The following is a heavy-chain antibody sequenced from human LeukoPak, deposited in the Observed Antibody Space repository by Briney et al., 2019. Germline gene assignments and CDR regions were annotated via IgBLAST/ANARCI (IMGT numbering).Heavy chain of an antibody. CDR3: ARFHPYYYDSSGFDY. J-gene: IGHJ4*02. D-gene: IGHD3-22*01. Sequence: PSETLSLTCTVSGGSISSYYWSWIRQPPGKGLEWIGYIYYSGSTNYNPSLKSRVTISVDTSKNQFSLKLSSVTAADTAVYYCARFHPYYYDSSGFDYWGQGTLVTVSS. CDR2: IYYSGST. CDR1: GGSISSYY. V-gene: IGHV4-59*01.